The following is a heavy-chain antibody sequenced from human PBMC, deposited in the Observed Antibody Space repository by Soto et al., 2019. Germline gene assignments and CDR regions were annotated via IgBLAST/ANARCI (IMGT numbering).Heavy chain of an antibody. D-gene: IGHD2-21*01. V-gene: IGHV2-26*01. J-gene: IGHJ5*02. CDR1: GFSLSNIQMG. CDR3: ARIPDHCVTASCDWFDP. CDR2: IFSNDEE. Sequence: QVTLKESGPVLVKPTETLTLTCTVSGFSLSNIQMGVSWIRQPPGKALEWLAHIFSNDEESYSTSLKSRLTISKDTSKSQVVLSMTNTDPVDTATYYCARIPDHCVTASCDWFDPWGQGTLVTVSS.